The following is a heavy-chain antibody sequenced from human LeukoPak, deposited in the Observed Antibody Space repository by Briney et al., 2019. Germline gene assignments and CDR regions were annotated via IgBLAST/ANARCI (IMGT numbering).Heavy chain of an antibody. CDR2: INAGNGNT. D-gene: IGHD3-10*01. CDR3: ARDRSSGTLGLVHKLPYNWFDP. Sequence: GASVKVSCKASGYTFTSYAMHWVRQAPGQRLEWMGWINAGNGNTKYSQKFQGRVTITRDTSASTAYMELSSLRSEDTAVYYCARDRSSGTLGLVHKLPYNWFDPWGQGTLVTVSS. V-gene: IGHV1-3*01. CDR1: GYTFTSYA. J-gene: IGHJ5*02.